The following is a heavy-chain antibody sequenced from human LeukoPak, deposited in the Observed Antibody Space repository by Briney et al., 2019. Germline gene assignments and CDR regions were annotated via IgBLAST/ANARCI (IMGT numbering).Heavy chain of an antibody. Sequence: GGTLRLSCAASGFTFSSYGMSWVRQAPGKGLEWVSAISGSGGSTYYADPVKGRFTISRDNSKNTLYLQMNSLRAEDTAVYYCAKSKVPAAIRAPFDYWGQGTLVTVSS. J-gene: IGHJ4*02. CDR2: ISGSGGST. CDR1: GFTFSSYG. V-gene: IGHV3-23*01. D-gene: IGHD2-2*01. CDR3: AKSKVPAAIRAPFDY.